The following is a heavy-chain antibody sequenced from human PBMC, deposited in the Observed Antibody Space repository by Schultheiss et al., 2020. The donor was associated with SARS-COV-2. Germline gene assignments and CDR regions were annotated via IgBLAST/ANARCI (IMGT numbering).Heavy chain of an antibody. D-gene: IGHD3-10*01. CDR2: INHSGST. V-gene: IGHV4-34*01. J-gene: IGHJ6*02. CDR3: ARGIIYYGSGSPRTLMDV. Sequence: SETLSLTCAVYGGSFSGYYWSWIRQPPGKGLEWIGEINHSGSTNYNPSLKSRVTISVDTSKNQFSLKLSSVTAADTAVYYCARGIIYYGSGSPRTLMDVWGQGTTVTVSS. CDR1: GGSFSGYY.